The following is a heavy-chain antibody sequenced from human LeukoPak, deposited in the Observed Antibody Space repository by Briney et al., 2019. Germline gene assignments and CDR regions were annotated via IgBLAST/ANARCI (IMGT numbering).Heavy chain of an antibody. CDR1: GFTFSSHA. V-gene: IGHV3-23*01. CDR2: ISGTGDST. J-gene: IGHJ4*02. Sequence: GGSLRLSCAASGFTFSSHAMSWVRQAPGKGLEWVSSISGTGDSTYYADSVKGRFTISRDNSKNTLFLQMNSLRAEDTAVYYCAKIHYYGSGSPDYWGQGTLVTVSS. D-gene: IGHD3-10*01. CDR3: AKIHYYGSGSPDY.